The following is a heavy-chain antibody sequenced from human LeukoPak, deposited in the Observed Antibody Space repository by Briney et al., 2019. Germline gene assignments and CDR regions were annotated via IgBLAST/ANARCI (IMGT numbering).Heavy chain of an antibody. CDR1: GFTFSSYA. V-gene: IGHV3-23*01. J-gene: IGHJ4*02. Sequence: GGSLRLSCAASGFTFSSYAMSWVRQAPGKGLEWVSAISGSGGSTYYADSVKGRFPISRDNSKNTLYLQMNSLRAEDTAVYYCAKDLGYSYGRYYFDYWGQGTLVTVSS. D-gene: IGHD5-18*01. CDR3: AKDLGYSYGRYYFDY. CDR2: ISGSGGST.